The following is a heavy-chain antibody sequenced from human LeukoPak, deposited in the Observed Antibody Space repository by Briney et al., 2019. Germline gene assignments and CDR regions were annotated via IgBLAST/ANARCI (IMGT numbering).Heavy chain of an antibody. CDR3: ASPGTTVTTRNAFDI. J-gene: IGHJ3*02. V-gene: IGHV3-30*02. CDR1: GFTFSSYG. D-gene: IGHD4-17*01. CDR2: IRYDGSNK. Sequence: GGSLRLSCAASGFTFSSYGVHWVRQAPGKGLEWVAFIRYDGSNKYYADSVKGRFTISRDNSKNTLYLQMNSLRAEDTAVYYCASPGTTVTTRNAFDIWGQGTMVTVSS.